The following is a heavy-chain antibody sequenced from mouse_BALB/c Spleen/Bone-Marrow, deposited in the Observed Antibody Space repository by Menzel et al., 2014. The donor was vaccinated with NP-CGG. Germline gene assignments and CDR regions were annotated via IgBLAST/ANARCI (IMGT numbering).Heavy chain of an antibody. D-gene: IGHD2-4*01. V-gene: IGHV3-5*02. Sequence: EVNLVESGPGLVKPFQTVSLTCTVTGISITTGNYRWSWIRQFPGNKLEWIGYIYYSGTITYNPSLTSRTTITRDTSKNQFFLEMNSLTAEDTATYYCARGAMITTGYFDYWGQGTTLTVSS. CDR2: IYYSGTI. CDR1: GISITTGNYR. CDR3: ARGAMITTGYFDY. J-gene: IGHJ2*01.